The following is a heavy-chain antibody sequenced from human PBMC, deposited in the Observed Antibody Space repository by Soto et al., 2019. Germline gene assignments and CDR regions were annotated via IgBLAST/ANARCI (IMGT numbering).Heavy chain of an antibody. CDR3: AKDFGDYGYYYGMDV. V-gene: IGHV3-30*18. CDR1: GFTFSSYG. J-gene: IGHJ6*01. D-gene: IGHD4-17*01. CDR2: ISYDGSNK. Sequence: PGGSLRLSCAASGFTFSSYGMHWVRQAPGKGLEWVAVISYDGSNKYYADSVKGRFTISRDNSKNTLYLQMNSLRAEDTAVYYCAKDFGDYGYYYGMDVWGQGTTVTVSS.